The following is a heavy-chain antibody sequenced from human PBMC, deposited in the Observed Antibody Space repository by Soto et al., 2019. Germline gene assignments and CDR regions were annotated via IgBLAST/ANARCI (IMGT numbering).Heavy chain of an antibody. V-gene: IGHV4-31*03. D-gene: IGHD3-16*01. CDR3: ARALGEGSSQGLDY. J-gene: IGHJ4*02. CDR2: IYYSGST. CDR1: GGSISSGGYY. Sequence: PSETLSLTCTVSGGSISSGGYYWSWIRQHPGKGLEWIGYIYYSGSTYYNPSLKSRATISVDTSKNQFSLKLSSVTAADTAVYYCARALGEGSSQGLDYWGQGTLVTVSS.